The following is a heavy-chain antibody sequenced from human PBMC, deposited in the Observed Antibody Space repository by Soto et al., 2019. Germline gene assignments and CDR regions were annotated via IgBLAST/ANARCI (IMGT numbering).Heavy chain of an antibody. CDR1: GGSISSYY. J-gene: IGHJ6*02. V-gene: IGHV4-4*07. D-gene: IGHD6-13*01. Sequence: QVQLQESGPGLVKPSETLSLTCTVSGGSISSYYWSWIRQPAGKGLEWIGRIYTSGSTNYNPSLKSRVTRSVDTSKNQFSRQMSSVTAADTAVYYCARDMYSSSWPNYYYYGMDVWGQGTTVTVSS. CDR3: ARDMYSSSWPNYYYYGMDV. CDR2: IYTSGST.